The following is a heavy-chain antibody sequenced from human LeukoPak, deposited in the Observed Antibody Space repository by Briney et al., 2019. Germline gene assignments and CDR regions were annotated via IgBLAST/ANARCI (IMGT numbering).Heavy chain of an antibody. CDR3: ARDAPGNTALDY. Sequence: GGSLRLSCAASGFTFVSYWMHWVRHAPGKGRVWVSRINGYGSSTDFADSVKGRFTISRDNAKNTLYLQMNSLRSEDTAVYYCARDAPGNTALDYWGQGTLVTVSS. CDR2: INGYGSST. V-gene: IGHV3-74*01. J-gene: IGHJ4*02. CDR1: GFTFVSYW. D-gene: IGHD5-18*01.